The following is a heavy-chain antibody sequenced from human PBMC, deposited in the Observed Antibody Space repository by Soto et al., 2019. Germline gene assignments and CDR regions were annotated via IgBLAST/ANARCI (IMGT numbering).Heavy chain of an antibody. J-gene: IGHJ4*02. CDR1: GFTFSSYT. CDR2: IYSGGTT. V-gene: IGHV3-53*01. D-gene: IGHD1-1*01. Sequence: PGGSLRLSCAASGFTFSSYTMNWVRQAPGKGLEWLSIIYSGGTTYYADSVKGRFTISRDNSKNTLYLQMNSLRAEDTAMYYCLTAPVVWNYWGQGTLVTVSS. CDR3: LTAPVVWNY.